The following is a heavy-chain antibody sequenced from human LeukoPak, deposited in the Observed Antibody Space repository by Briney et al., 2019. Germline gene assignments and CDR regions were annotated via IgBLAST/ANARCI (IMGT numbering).Heavy chain of an antibody. CDR2: IIPIFGTA. CDR3: ARVEGYSYHFDY. D-gene: IGHD5-18*01. Sequence: ASVKVSCKASGGTFSSYAIRWVRQAPGQGLEWMGGIIPIFGTANYAQKFQGRVTITADESTSTAYMELSSLRSEDTAVYYCARVEGYSYHFDYWGQGTLVTVSS. J-gene: IGHJ4*02. V-gene: IGHV1-69*01. CDR1: GGTFSSYA.